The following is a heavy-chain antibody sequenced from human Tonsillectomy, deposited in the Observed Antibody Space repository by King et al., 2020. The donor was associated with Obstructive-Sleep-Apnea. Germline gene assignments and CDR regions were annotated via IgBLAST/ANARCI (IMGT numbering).Heavy chain of an antibody. CDR1: GFTFISYG. D-gene: IGHD1-26*01. J-gene: IGHJ4*02. CDR3: VRVRGSYCFDY. V-gene: IGHV3-7*01. CDR2: RTQEVSEK. Sequence: QLVQSGVGLVQPGGSLRLSCASSGFTFISYGMRWVRQAPGNGLEGVANRTQEVSEKYYVDSVKGRFTISRDNPKNSLYLQMNSLRAEDTAVYYCVRVRGSYCFDYWGQGTLVTVSS.